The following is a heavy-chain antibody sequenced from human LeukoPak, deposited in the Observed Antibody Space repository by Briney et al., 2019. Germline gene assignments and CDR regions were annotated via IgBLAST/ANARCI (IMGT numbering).Heavy chain of an antibody. CDR1: GGTFSSYT. CDR3: ARERFSRWFDP. J-gene: IGHJ5*02. Sequence: SVKVSCKASGGTFSSYTISWVRQAPGQGLEWMGRIIPILGIANYVQKFQGRVTITADKSTSTAYMELSSLRSEDTAVYYCARERFSRWFDPWGQGTLVTVSS. V-gene: IGHV1-69*04. D-gene: IGHD3-10*01. CDR2: IIPILGIA.